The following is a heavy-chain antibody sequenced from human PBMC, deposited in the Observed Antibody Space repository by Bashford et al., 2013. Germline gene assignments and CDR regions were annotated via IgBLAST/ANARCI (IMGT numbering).Heavy chain of an antibody. V-gene: IGHV3-23*01. CDR2: LSGSGSTT. Sequence: VRQAPGRGLEWVSGLSGSGSTTWYADSMKGRFTVSRDNSRNTLYLQLSNLRADDTAVYFCARDESSLVLHFFDSWGPGTLVTVSS. J-gene: IGHJ4*02. CDR3: ARDESSLVLHFFDS. D-gene: IGHD3-10*01.